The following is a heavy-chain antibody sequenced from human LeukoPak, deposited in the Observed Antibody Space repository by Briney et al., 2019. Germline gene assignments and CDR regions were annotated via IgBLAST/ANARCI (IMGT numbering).Heavy chain of an antibody. CDR1: GGSISGYY. CDR2: INTSGTT. Sequence: SETLSLTCTVSGGSISGYYWSWIRQPAGKGPEWMGRINTSGTTRYDPSLKSRVTMSVDTSKNQFSLKLTSVTAAGTAVYYCARGLSASYDFNWFDSWGQGTLVTVSS. J-gene: IGHJ5*01. V-gene: IGHV4-4*07. D-gene: IGHD2/OR15-2a*01. CDR3: ARGLSASYDFNWFDS.